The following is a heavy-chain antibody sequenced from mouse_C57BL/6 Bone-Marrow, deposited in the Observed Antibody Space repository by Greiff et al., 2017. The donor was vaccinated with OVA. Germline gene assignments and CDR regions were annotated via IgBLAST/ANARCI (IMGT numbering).Heavy chain of an antibody. J-gene: IGHJ2*01. V-gene: IGHV1-12*01. CDR1: GYTFTSYY. D-gene: IGHD4-1*01. Sequence: LQQSGAELVRPGASVKMSCKASGYTFTSYYMHWVKQTPRQGLEWIGAIYPGNGDTAYNQKFKGKATLTVDKSSSTAYMQLSSLTSEDSAVYFCARDWGYWGQGTTLTVSS. CDR2: IYPGNGDT. CDR3: ARDWGY.